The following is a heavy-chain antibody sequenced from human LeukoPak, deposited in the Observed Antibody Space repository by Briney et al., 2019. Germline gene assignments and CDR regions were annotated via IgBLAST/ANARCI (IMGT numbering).Heavy chain of an antibody. Sequence: PGGSLRLSCAASGFTFSSYAMHWVRQAPGKGLEWVSAISGSGGSTYYADSVKGRFTISRDNSKNTLYLQMNSLRAEDTAVYYCAKAYRAATQLPHAFDIWGQGTMVTVSS. D-gene: IGHD4-23*01. CDR2: ISGSGGST. V-gene: IGHV3-23*01. J-gene: IGHJ3*02. CDR3: AKAYRAATQLPHAFDI. CDR1: GFTFSSYA.